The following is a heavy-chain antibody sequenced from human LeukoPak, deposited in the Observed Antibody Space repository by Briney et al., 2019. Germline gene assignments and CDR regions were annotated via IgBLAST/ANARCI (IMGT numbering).Heavy chain of an antibody. V-gene: IGHV1-2*02. Sequence: ASVKVSCKASGYTFTGYYMHWVRQAPGQGLEWMRWINPNSGGTNYAQKFQGRVTMTRDTSISTAYMELSRLRSDDTAVYYCARDSVPYYYDSSALGAFDIWGQGTMVTVSS. CDR2: INPNSGGT. CDR1: GYTFTGYY. CDR3: ARDSVPYYYDSSALGAFDI. J-gene: IGHJ3*02. D-gene: IGHD3-22*01.